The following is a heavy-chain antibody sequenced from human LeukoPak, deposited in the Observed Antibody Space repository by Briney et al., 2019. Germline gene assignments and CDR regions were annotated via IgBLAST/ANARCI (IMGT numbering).Heavy chain of an antibody. D-gene: IGHD1-26*01. CDR1: GGSISGTNW. CDR2: ISLRDLT. Sequence: PSETLSLTCGVSGGSISGTNWWSWVRQPPGQELEWIGEISLRDLTNYNPSLRSRLTMSLDESKNQVSLNLTSVTAADTAVYYCSRESGPFSPFGFWGQGTLVSVHS. V-gene: IGHV4-4*02. CDR3: SRESGPFSPFGF. J-gene: IGHJ4*02.